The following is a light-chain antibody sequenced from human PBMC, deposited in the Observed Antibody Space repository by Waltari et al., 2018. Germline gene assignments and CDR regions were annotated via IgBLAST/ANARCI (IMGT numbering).Light chain of an antibody. CDR3: QQYGNLPFT. V-gene: IGKV3-20*01. CDR1: QSLTSNY. J-gene: IGKJ3*01. Sequence: EIVLTQSPGTLSLSPGERATLSCRASQSLTSNYLAWFQQKPGQAPRILINRASSRATGIPDRFSGSGSGTVFTLIINRLEPEDFAVYYCQQYGNLPFTFGPGTKVDIK. CDR2: RAS.